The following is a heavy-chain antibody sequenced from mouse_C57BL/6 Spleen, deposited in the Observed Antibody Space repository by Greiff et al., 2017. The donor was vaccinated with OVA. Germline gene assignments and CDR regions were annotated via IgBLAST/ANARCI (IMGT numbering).Heavy chain of an antibody. CDR3: ARTDSNAWYFDG. V-gene: IGHV2-3*01. CDR1: GFSLTSYG. CDR2: IWGDGSK. D-gene: IGHD2-5*01. J-gene: IGHJ1*03. Sequence: VKLMESGPGLVAPSQCLSITCTVSGFSLTSYGVSWVRQPPGKGLEWLGVIWGDGSKNYHSALISRLSITKDNSKSQVILKLNSQQTDDTATYYCARTDSNAWYFDGWGTGTTVTVAS.